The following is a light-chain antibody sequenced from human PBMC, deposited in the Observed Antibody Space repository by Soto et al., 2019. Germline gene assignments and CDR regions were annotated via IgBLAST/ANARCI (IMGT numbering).Light chain of an antibody. J-gene: IGKJ4*01. V-gene: IGKV1-9*01. Sequence: DIQMTQSPSSLSASVGDRVTITCRASQSISSYLNWYQQKPGEAPKLLIYAASTLQSGVPSRFSGSGSGTEFTLTISSLHPEDFAAYYCQQLNTYPLTFGGGTKVDIK. CDR1: QSISSY. CDR2: AAS. CDR3: QQLNTYPLT.